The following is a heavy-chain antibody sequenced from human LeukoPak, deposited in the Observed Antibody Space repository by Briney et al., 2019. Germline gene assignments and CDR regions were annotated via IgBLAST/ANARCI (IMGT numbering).Heavy chain of an antibody. CDR3: AREAQAHNFDY. CDR2: IYYSGTT. J-gene: IGHJ4*02. CDR1: GVTISSYY. Sequence: WETLSLTCAVSGVTISSYYWNWIRQAPGKGLEWIGDIYYSGTTNYNASVKSRVSISVDNSKNQFYLHLSSVTAADTAVYYCAREAQAHNFDYWGQGPLVTVSS. V-gene: IGHV4-59*12.